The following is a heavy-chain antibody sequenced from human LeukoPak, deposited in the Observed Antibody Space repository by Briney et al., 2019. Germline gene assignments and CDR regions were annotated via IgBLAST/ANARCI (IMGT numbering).Heavy chain of an antibody. CDR3: ARHDYYYDSSGYSDY. Sequence: ASETLSLTCAVSGGSISSSNWWSWVRQPPGRGLEWIGEIYHSGSTNYNPSLKSRVTISVDKSKNQFSLKLSSVTAADTAVYYRARHDYYYDSSGYSDYWGQGTLVTISS. J-gene: IGHJ4*02. V-gene: IGHV4-4*02. CDR1: GGSISSSNW. D-gene: IGHD3-22*01. CDR2: IYHSGST.